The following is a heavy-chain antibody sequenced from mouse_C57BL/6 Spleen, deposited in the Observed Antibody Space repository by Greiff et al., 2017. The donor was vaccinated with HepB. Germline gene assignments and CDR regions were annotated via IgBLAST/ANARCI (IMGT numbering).Heavy chain of an antibody. CDR1: GYTFTSYW. Sequence: QVQLQQPGAELVRPGSSVKLSCTASGYTFTSYWMHWVKQRPIQGLEWIGNIDPSDSETHYNQKFKDKATLTVDKSSSTAYMQLSSLTSEDSAVYYCAREITTVVGPMDYWGQGTSVTVSS. J-gene: IGHJ4*01. D-gene: IGHD1-1*01. CDR3: AREITTVVGPMDY. V-gene: IGHV1-52*01. CDR2: IDPSDSET.